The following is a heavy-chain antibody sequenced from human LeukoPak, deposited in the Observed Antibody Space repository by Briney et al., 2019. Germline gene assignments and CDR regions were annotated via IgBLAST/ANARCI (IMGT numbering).Heavy chain of an antibody. V-gene: IGHV3-23*01. D-gene: IGHD5-18*01. CDR3: AKVNSYRPTYYMDV. Sequence: PGGSLRLSCAASGFTFSSYAMSWVRQAPGKGLEWVSAISGSGGSTYYADSVKGRFTTSRDNSKNTLYLQMNSLRAEDTAVYYCAKVNSYRPTYYMDVWGKGTTVTVSS. CDR1: GFTFSSYA. J-gene: IGHJ6*03. CDR2: ISGSGGST.